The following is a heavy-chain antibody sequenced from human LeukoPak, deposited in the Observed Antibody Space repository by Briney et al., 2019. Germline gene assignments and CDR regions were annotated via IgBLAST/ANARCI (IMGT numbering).Heavy chain of an antibody. Sequence: SVKVSCKASGGTFSSYAISWVRQAPGQGLEWMGGIIPIFGTANYAQKFQGRVTITADESTSTAYMELSGLRSEDTAVYYCARDGGTHTAMVLYYFDYWGQGTLVTVSS. J-gene: IGHJ4*02. CDR2: IIPIFGTA. CDR1: GGTFSSYA. D-gene: IGHD5-18*01. V-gene: IGHV1-69*13. CDR3: ARDGGTHTAMVLYYFDY.